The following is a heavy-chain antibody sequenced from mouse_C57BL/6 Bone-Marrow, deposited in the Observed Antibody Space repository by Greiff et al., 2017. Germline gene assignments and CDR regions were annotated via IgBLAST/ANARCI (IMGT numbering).Heavy chain of an antibody. Sequence: VQGVESGPGLVQPSQSLSITCTVSGFSLTSYGVHWVRQSPGKGLEWLGVIWSGGSTDYNAAFISRLSISKDNSKSQVFFKMNSLQADDTAIYYCARKGAITTVVAKDYAMDYWGQGTSVTVSS. CDR1: GFSLTSYG. CDR3: ARKGAITTVVAKDYAMDY. D-gene: IGHD1-1*01. V-gene: IGHV2-2*01. CDR2: IWSGGST. J-gene: IGHJ4*01.